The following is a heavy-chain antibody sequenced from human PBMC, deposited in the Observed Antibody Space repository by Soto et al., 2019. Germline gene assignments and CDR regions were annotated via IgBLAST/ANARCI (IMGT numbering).Heavy chain of an antibody. D-gene: IGHD6-19*01. J-gene: IGHJ6*02. CDR2: IYPDDSST. Sequence: ESLKISCKGSGYSFASCWISWVRQMPVKGLEWMRIIYPDDSSTRYNPSFKGQVTISADKSINSAHLQLNSLKDSDTAIYYCERHGGSGWLYHYYDMDVCGQRTTATVCS. CDR3: ERHGGSGWLYHYYDMDV. CDR1: GYSFASCW. V-gene: IGHV5-51*01.